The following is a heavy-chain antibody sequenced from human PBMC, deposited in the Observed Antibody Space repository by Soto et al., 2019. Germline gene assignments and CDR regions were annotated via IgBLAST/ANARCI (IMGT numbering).Heavy chain of an antibody. D-gene: IGHD6-19*01. CDR3: ARKNSGWSRWFDP. CDR2: INHSGST. V-gene: IGHV4-34*01. Sequence: SETLSLTCAVYGGTFGCYYWSWIRQPPGKGLEWIGEINHSGSTNYNPSLKSRVTISVDTSKNQFSLKLSSVTAADTAVYYCARKNSGWSRWFDPWGQGTLVTVSS. J-gene: IGHJ5*02. CDR1: GGTFGCYY.